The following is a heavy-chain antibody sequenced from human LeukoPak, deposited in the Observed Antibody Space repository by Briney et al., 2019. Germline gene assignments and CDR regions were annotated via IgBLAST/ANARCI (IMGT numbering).Heavy chain of an antibody. Sequence: PGESLKISCKASGYSFTSYWITWVRQMPGKGLEWMGRIDPGDSYTTYSPSFQGHVTISADKSISTAYLQWRSLKASDTAMYYCASLYTGSSAFDYWGQGTLVTVSS. CDR1: GYSFTSYW. J-gene: IGHJ4*02. D-gene: IGHD1-26*01. CDR3: ASLYTGSSAFDY. CDR2: IDPGDSYT. V-gene: IGHV5-10-1*01.